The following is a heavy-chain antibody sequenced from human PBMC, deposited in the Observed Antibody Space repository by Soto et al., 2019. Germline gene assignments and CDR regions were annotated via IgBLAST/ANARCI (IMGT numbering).Heavy chain of an antibody. CDR1: GGSINTFY. D-gene: IGHD5-12*01. Sequence: SEALSLPCAVSGGSINTFYWSWFRHPSVKVLECIVRIFSSGSTSFNPSLESRVAMSVDTSKNHFSLNLSSVTAADMAVYYCAREGSYSAYNFAHGIQLWSFDFWGQGALVTVSS. CDR3: AREGSYSAYNFAHGIQLWSFDF. V-gene: IGHV4-4*07. J-gene: IGHJ4*02. CDR2: IFSSGST.